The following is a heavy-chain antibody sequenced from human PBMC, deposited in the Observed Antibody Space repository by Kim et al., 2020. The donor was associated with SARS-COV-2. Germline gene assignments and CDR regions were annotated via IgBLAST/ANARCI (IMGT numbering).Heavy chain of an antibody. CDR2: ISGGGGST. Sequence: GGSLRLSCAASGFTFSSYVMSWVRQAPGMGLEWVSAISGGGGSTYYADSMKGRFTISRDNSKNTLYLQMNSLRGDDTAVYYCAKASQNNDYDTSGERLPRYYYGLDVWGQGTTVTVSS. CDR1: GFTFSSYV. J-gene: IGHJ6*02. D-gene: IGHD3-22*01. CDR3: AKASQNNDYDTSGERLPRYYYGLDV. V-gene: IGHV3-23*01.